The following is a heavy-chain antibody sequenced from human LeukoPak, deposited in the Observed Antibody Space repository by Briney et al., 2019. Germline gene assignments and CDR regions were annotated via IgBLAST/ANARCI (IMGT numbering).Heavy chain of an antibody. J-gene: IGHJ4*02. CDR1: GFTFSSYW. Sequence: GGSLRLSCAASGFTFSSYWMSWVRQAPGKGLEWVANIKQDGSEKYYVDSVKGRFTISRDNAKNSLYLQMNSLRAEDTAVYYCARDIGIYYDSSGYGRWDYWGQGTLVTVSS. CDR2: IKQDGSEK. V-gene: IGHV3-7*01. CDR3: ARDIGIYYDSSGYGRWDY. D-gene: IGHD3-22*01.